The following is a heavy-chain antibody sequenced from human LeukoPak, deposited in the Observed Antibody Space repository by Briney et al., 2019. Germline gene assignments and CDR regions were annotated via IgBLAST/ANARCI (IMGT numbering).Heavy chain of an antibody. CDR3: AETNDGSGFLNDAYDI. CDR2: ITWNSRKI. CDR1: GFTFEDFA. J-gene: IGHJ3*02. V-gene: IGHV3-9*01. D-gene: IGHD3-22*01. Sequence: GGSLRLSCEGSGFTFEDFAMHWVRQTPGKGPEWVSGITWNSRKIDYADSVKGRFTISRDNAKKSAYLQMNSLRPGDTAFYYCAETNDGSGFLNDAYDIWGQGTKVTVSS.